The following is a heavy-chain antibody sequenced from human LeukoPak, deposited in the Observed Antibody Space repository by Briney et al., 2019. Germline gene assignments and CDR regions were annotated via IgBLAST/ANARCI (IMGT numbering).Heavy chain of an antibody. J-gene: IGHJ4*02. D-gene: IGHD1-26*01. CDR2: IYYSGST. V-gene: IGHV4-59*01. CDR3: ARAVYSGSYSTHPYFDY. Sequence: SETLSLTCTVSGGSISSYYWSWIRQPPGKGLEWIGYIYYSGSTNYNPSLKSRVTISVDTSKNQFSLKLSSVTAADTAVYYCARAVYSGSYSTHPYFDYWGQGTLVTVSS. CDR1: GGSISSYY.